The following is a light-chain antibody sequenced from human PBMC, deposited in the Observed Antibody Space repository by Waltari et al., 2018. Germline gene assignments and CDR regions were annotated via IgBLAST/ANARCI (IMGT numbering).Light chain of an antibody. CDR1: QSVLYSSNNKNY. Sequence: DIVMTQSPDSLAVSLGERATINCKSGQSVLYSSNNKNYLAWYQQKLGQPPKLLIYWASTRESGVPDRFSGSGSGTDFTLTISSLQAEDVAVYYCQQYFSAPRTFGQGTKVEIK. CDR3: QQYFSAPRT. J-gene: IGKJ1*01. V-gene: IGKV4-1*01. CDR2: WAS.